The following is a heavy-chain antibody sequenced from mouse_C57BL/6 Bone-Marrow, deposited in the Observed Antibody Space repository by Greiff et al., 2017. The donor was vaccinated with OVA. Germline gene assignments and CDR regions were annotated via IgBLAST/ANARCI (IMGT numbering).Heavy chain of an antibody. CDR1: GYTFTDYE. D-gene: IGHD2-2*01. CDR3: TRSDYGYAWFAY. J-gene: IGHJ3*01. V-gene: IGHV1-15*01. CDR2: IDPETGGT. Sequence: VKLMESGAELVRPGASVTLSCKASGYTFTDYEMHWVKQTPVHGLEWIGAIDPETGGTAYNQKFKGKAILTADKSSSTAYMELRSLTSEDSAVYYCTRSDYGYAWFAYWGQGTLVTVSA.